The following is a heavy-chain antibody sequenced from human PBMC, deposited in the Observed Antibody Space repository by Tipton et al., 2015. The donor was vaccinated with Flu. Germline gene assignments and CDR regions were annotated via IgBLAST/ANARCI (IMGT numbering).Heavy chain of an antibody. D-gene: IGHD3-10*01. Sequence: SLRLSCAASGFTFSDYYMSWIRQAPGKGLERVSYISSSGSTIYYADSVKGRFTISRDNAKNSLYLQMNSLRAEDTAVYYCARARVTMVRGALTYFDYWGQGTLVTVSS. CDR3: ARARVTMVRGALTYFDY. J-gene: IGHJ4*02. V-gene: IGHV3-11*04. CDR1: GFTFSDYY. CDR2: ISSSGSTI.